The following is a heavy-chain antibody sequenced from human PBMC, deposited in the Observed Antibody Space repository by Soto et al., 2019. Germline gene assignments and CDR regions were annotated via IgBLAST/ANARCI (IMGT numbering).Heavy chain of an antibody. J-gene: IGHJ4*02. CDR1: GFTFTSYG. CDR2: ISYDGGLQ. Sequence: QAHLVESGGGVVQPGRSLRLCCAASGFTFTSYGMHWVRQAPGTRLEWVAVISYDGGLQHYADSVKGRFTISRDNSKNMVLLQMNSLRAEDTAVYYCVSERGYGHASVPYSWGQGTLVSVSS. V-gene: IGHV3-30*03. CDR3: VSERGYGHASVPYS. D-gene: IGHD5-18*01.